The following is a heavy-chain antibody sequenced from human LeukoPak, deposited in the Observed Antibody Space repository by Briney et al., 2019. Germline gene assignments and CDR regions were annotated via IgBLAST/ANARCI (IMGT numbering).Heavy chain of an antibody. CDR3: ARGFRRYCSGGSCSDIDY. V-gene: IGHV4-34*01. Sequence: SETLSLTCAVYGGSFSGYYWSWIRQPPGKGLEWIGEINHSGSTNYNPSLKSRVTISVDTSKNQFSLKLSSVTAADTAVYYCARGFRRYCSGGSCSDIDYWGQGALVTVSS. CDR1: GGSFSGYY. D-gene: IGHD2-15*01. CDR2: INHSGST. J-gene: IGHJ4*02.